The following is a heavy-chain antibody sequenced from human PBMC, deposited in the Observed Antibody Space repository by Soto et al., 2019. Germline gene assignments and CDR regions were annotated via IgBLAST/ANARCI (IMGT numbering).Heavy chain of an antibody. CDR2: IYHSGST. V-gene: IGHV4-4*02. CDR3: ARDLSRYYDFWSGPRTRSYYYYRMDV. CDR1: GGSISSSNW. Sequence: PSETLSLTCAVSGGSISSSNWWSWVRQPPGKGLEWIGEIYHSGSTNYNPSLKSRVTISVDKSKNQFSLKLSSVTAADTAVYYCARDLSRYYDFWSGPRTRSYYYYRMDVWCQGPTVT. J-gene: IGHJ6*02. D-gene: IGHD3-3*01.